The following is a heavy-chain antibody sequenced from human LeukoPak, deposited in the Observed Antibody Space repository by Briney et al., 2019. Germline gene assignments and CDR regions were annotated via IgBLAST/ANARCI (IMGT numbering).Heavy chain of an antibody. Sequence: GGSLRLSCAASGFTFSSYAMSWVRQAPGKGLEWVSAISGSGGSTYYADSVKGRFTISRDNSKNTLYLQMNSLRAEDTAVYYCARGAYYYDSSGYLYYFDYWGQGTLVTVSS. CDR2: ISGSGGST. CDR1: GFTFSSYA. D-gene: IGHD3-22*01. V-gene: IGHV3-23*01. CDR3: ARGAYYYDSSGYLYYFDY. J-gene: IGHJ4*02.